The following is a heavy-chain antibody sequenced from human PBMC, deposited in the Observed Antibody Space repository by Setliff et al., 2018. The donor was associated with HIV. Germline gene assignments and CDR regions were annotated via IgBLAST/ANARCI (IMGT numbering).Heavy chain of an antibody. CDR3: ARDGSRTTGATGYYYGLDV. CDR2: FMYTDIHYVNYLN. Sequence: PSETLSLTCAVSGASFVGDNHWSWIRQTPERGLEWIAYFMYTDIHYVNYLNYRNPSLASRLSISVDTSKNQFSLRLSSVTAADTAVYYCARDGSRTTGATGYYYGLDVWGQGTTVTVSS. D-gene: IGHD1-1*01. J-gene: IGHJ6*02. CDR1: GASFVGDNH. V-gene: IGHV4-30-4*01.